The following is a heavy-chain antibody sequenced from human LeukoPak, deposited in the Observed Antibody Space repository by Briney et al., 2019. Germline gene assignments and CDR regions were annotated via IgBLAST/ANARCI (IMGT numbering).Heavy chain of an antibody. V-gene: IGHV4-30-2*01. CDR2: IYHSRST. CDR1: GGSISSGGYS. J-gene: IGHJ3*02. CDR3: ARGFDILTGSLLLELAFDI. Sequence: PSQTLSLTCAVSGGSISSGGYSWSWIRQPPGKGLEWIGYIYHSRSTYYNPSLKIRDTISIDRSKNQFSLKLSSVTAADTAVYYCARGFDILTGSLLLELAFDIWGQGTMCTVSS. D-gene: IGHD3-9*01.